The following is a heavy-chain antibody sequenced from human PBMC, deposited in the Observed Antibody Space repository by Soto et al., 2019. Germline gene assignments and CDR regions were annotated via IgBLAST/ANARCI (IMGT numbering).Heavy chain of an antibody. CDR3: ARAGLVTAAGTGGDY. D-gene: IGHD6-13*01. J-gene: IGHJ4*02. V-gene: IGHV1-18*01. Sequence: QVQLVQSGAEVKKPGASVKVSCKASGYTFTSYGISWVRQAPGQGLEWMGWISAYNGNTNYAQKLQGRVTMTTDTSTSKAYMEVGSLRSGDTAVYFCARAGLVTAAGTGGDYWGQGTLVTVSS. CDR2: ISAYNGNT. CDR1: GYTFTSYG.